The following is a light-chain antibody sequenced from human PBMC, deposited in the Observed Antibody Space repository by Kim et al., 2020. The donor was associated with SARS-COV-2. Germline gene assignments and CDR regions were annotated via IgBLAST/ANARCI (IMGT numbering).Light chain of an antibody. CDR3: QQTYSSLTVT. CDR1: QSVGTY. J-gene: IGKJ5*01. CDR2: SAS. Sequence: SVGDSVTITCRDSQSVGTYLNWYHHKTGKAPNLLIYSASTLQSGVPSRFSGGGSGTEFTLTISSLQREDFATYYCQQTYSSLTVTFGQGTRLEIK. V-gene: IGKV1-39*01.